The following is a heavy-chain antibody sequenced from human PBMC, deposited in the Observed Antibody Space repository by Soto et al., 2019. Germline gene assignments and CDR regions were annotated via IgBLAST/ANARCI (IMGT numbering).Heavy chain of an antibody. CDR3: ARGYSWLAVAGTLGAYYFDY. V-gene: IGHV4-39*01. J-gene: IGHJ4*02. CDR1: GGSISSSSYY. Sequence: SETLSLTCTVSGGSISSSSYYWGWIRQPPGKGLEWIGSIYYSGSTYYNPSLKSRVTISVDTSKNQFSLKLSSVTAAETAVYYCARGYSWLAVAGTLGAYYFDYWGQGTLVTVSS. D-gene: IGHD6-19*01. CDR2: IYYSGST.